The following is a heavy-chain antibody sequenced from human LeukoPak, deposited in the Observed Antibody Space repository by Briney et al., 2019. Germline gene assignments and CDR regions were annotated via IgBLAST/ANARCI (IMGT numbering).Heavy chain of an antibody. V-gene: IGHV3-23*01. CDR3: ANDYYDSSGYYYPIGAFDI. J-gene: IGHJ3*02. CDR2: ISGSGGST. CDR1: GFTFTNYR. D-gene: IGHD3-22*01. Sequence: GGSLRLSCAASGFTFTNYRMSWVRQAPGKGLEWVSAISGSGGSTYYADSVKGRFTISRDNSKNTLYLQMNSLRAEDTAVYYCANDYYDSSGYYYPIGAFDIWGQGTMVTVSS.